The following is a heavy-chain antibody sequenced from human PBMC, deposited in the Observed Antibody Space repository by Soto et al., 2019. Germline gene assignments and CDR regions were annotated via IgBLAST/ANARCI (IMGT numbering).Heavy chain of an antibody. D-gene: IGHD3-10*01. CDR1: GFTFSNYA. CDR3: AKRRHMVRGGPDTYYFDC. Sequence: PGGSLRLSCAASGFTFSNYAMTWVRQAPGKGLEWVSAISGSGGSTYYADSVKGRFTISRDNSKNTLSLQMNSLRAEDTALYYCAKRRHMVRGGPDTYYFDCWGQGILVTVSS. V-gene: IGHV3-23*01. CDR2: ISGSGGST. J-gene: IGHJ4*02.